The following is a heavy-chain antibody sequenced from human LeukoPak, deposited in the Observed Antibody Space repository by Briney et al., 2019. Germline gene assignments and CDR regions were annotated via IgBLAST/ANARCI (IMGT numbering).Heavy chain of an antibody. CDR3: ARAGRGLRYFDWLTYDY. CDR1: GFTFSTYW. J-gene: IGHJ4*02. Sequence: GGSLRLSCAASGFTFSTYWMTWVRQAPGKGLEWVANIKQDGSEKYFVDSVKGRFTISRDNAKNTLYLQMNSLRAEDTAVYYCARAGRGLRYFDWLTYDYWGQGTLVTVSS. V-gene: IGHV3-7*01. D-gene: IGHD3-9*01. CDR2: IKQDGSEK.